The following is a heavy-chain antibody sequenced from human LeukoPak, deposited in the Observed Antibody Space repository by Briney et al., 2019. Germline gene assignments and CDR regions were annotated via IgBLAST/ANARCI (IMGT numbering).Heavy chain of an antibody. CDR1: GFTFSSYA. J-gene: IGHJ3*02. D-gene: IGHD4-17*01. CDR3: AKDRSDYGGYPPGAFDI. CDR2: VSGSRVST. Sequence: PGGSLRLSCAASGFTFSSYAMSWVRQAPGKGLEWVSAVSGSRVSTYYADSVKGRFSISRDNSKNTLYLQMNGLRAEDTAVYYCAKDRSDYGGYPPGAFDIWGQGTMVTVSS. V-gene: IGHV3-23*01.